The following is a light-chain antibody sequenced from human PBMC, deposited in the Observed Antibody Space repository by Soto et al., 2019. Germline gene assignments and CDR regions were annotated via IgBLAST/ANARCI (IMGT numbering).Light chain of an antibody. V-gene: IGKV3-15*01. CDR3: QQYNNWPLT. CDR1: QTVSSN. J-gene: IGKJ1*01. Sequence: DILMTQSPATLSVSPGEGATLSCRASQTVSSNLAWYQQKPGQVPRLLMYGASTRATGIPARFSGSGSGTEFTLTISSLQSEDFAVYYRQQYNNWPLTFGQGTKVEIK. CDR2: GAS.